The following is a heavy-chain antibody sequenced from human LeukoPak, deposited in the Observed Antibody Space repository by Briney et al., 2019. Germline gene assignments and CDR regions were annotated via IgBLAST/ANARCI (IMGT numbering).Heavy chain of an antibody. D-gene: IGHD3-22*01. V-gene: IGHV1-69*04. Sequence: ASVKVSCKASGGTFSSYAISWVRQAPGQGLEWMGRIIPILGIANYAQKFQGRVTITADKSTSTAYMELSSLRSEDTAVYYCARGSSGQDAFDIWGRGTMVTVSS. CDR3: ARGSSGQDAFDI. CDR2: IIPILGIA. J-gene: IGHJ3*02. CDR1: GGTFSSYA.